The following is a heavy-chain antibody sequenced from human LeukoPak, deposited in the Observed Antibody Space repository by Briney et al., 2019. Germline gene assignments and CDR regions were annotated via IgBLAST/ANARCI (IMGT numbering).Heavy chain of an antibody. V-gene: IGHV3-30*02. CDR1: GFTFSSYG. D-gene: IGHD3-10*01. J-gene: IGHJ3*02. CDR3: ARDRGINYGSGSYYKPGAFDI. Sequence: GGSLRLSCAASGFTFSSYGMHWVRQAPGKGLEWVTFIQYDGSNKFYTDSVKGRFTISRDNSKNTLYLQMNSLRAEDTAVYYCARDRGINYGSGSYYKPGAFDIWGQGTMVTVSS. CDR2: IQYDGSNK.